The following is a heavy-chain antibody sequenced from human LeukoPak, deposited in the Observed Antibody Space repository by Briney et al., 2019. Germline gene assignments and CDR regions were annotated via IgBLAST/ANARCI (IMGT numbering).Heavy chain of an antibody. V-gene: IGHV1-18*01. D-gene: IGHD3-10*01. Sequence: ASVKVSCKASGYTFTSYGISWVRQAPGQGLEWMGWISAYNGNTNYAQKLQGRVTMTTDTSTSTAYMELRSLRSDDTAVYYCASAEQYYYGSGSDFDYWGQGTLVTVSS. CDR3: ASAEQYYYGSGSDFDY. CDR1: GYTFTSYG. J-gene: IGHJ4*02. CDR2: ISAYNGNT.